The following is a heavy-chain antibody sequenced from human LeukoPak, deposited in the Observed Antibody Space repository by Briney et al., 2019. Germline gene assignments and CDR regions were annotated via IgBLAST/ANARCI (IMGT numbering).Heavy chain of an antibody. J-gene: IGHJ4*02. D-gene: IGHD3-22*01. CDR3: ARGGEANYYDTSGYYLYHY. Sequence: ASVKVSCKASGGTFSSYAISWVRQAPGQGLEWMGRIIPIFVTTNYAQKFQGRVTITKDESTSTAYMELSSLRSEDTAVYYCARGGEANYYDTSGYYLYHYWGQGTLVTVSS. CDR1: GGTFSSYA. CDR2: IIPIFVTT. V-gene: IGHV1-69*05.